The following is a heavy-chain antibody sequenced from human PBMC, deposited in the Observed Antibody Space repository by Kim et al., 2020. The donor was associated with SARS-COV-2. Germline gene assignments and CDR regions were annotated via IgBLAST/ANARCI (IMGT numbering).Heavy chain of an antibody. CDR3: ARGDPSPCDHVFDI. D-gene: IGHD2-21*02. J-gene: IGHJ3*02. V-gene: IGHV3-7*01. CDR1: GFTFGTYW. Sequence: GGSLRLSCAASGFTFGTYWMNWVRQAPGKGLEWVANIKQDGSEKYYVDSMKGRFTISRDNAKNSLYLQMNSLRAEDTAVYYCARGDPSPCDHVFDIWGQGTMVTVSS. CDR2: IKQDGSEK.